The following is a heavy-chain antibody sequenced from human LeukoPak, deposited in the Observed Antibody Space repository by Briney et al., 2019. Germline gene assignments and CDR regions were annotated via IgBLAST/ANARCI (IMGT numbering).Heavy chain of an antibody. V-gene: IGHV3-30*04. J-gene: IGHJ4*02. D-gene: IGHD2-21*01. CDR3: VRDNYGGILDF. CDR1: GFTFTRYT. CDR2: VLYDGSNK. Sequence: GRSLRLSCAASGFTFTRYTMHWVRQAPGKGLEWVAVVLYDGSNKYYADSVKGRFTRSRDNSKNTLSLQMNTLRADDTAVYYCVRDNYGGILDFWGQGTLVTVSS.